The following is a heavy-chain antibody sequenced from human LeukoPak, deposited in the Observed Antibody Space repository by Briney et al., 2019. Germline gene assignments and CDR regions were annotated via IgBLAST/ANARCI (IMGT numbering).Heavy chain of an antibody. CDR2: ISNSGSTI. J-gene: IGHJ5*02. CDR3: ARQINNWLDP. CDR1: GFTFSDYY. V-gene: IGHV3-11*01. Sequence: AGGSLRLSCAASGFTFSDYYMSWIRQAPGKGLEWVSYISNSGSTIYYADSAKGRFSISRDNAKNSLYLQMNSLRAEDTAVYYCARQINNWLDPWGQGSLVTVSS.